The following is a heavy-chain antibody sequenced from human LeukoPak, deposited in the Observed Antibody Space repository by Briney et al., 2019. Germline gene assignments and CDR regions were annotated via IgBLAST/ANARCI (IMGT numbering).Heavy chain of an antibody. CDR1: GFTFCNSG. Sequence: GGSLRLSCAASGFTFCNSGMGWVRQAPGKGLEWISAISDSGGLTYYADSVKGRFTISRDDSKNTLYLQMNSLKAEDTAVYYCAIEQWELKYWGQGTLVTVSS. CDR2: ISDSGGLT. V-gene: IGHV3-23*01. CDR3: AIEQWELKY. J-gene: IGHJ4*02. D-gene: IGHD1-26*01.